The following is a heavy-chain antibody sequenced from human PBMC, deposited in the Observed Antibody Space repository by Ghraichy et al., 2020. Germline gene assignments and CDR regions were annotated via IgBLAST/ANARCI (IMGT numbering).Heavy chain of an antibody. CDR3: ARGGDNVLGS. Sequence: GGSLRLSCAASGVTFSTSCMHWVRQAPGKGLVWLSHIYGDGIIINYADSVRGRFTISTDNAKNTLYLQMNSLRLEDTAVYYCARGGDNVLGSWGQGTLFTLSS. CDR2: IYGDGIII. V-gene: IGHV3-74*01. J-gene: IGHJ5*02. D-gene: IGHD2-21*02. CDR1: GVTFSTSC.